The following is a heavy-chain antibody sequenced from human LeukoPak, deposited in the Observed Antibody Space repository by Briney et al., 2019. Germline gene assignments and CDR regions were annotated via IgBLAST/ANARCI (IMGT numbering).Heavy chain of an antibody. CDR2: IYHSGST. V-gene: IGHV4-39*07. Sequence: SETLSLTCTVSSGSISTSNYYWGWIRQPPGKGLEWIGSIYHSGSTYYNPSLKSRVTISVDTSKNQFSLKLSSVTAADTAVYYCARRYSYGLYYFDYWGQGTLVTVSS. J-gene: IGHJ4*02. D-gene: IGHD5-18*01. CDR3: ARRYSYGLYYFDY. CDR1: SGSISTSNYY.